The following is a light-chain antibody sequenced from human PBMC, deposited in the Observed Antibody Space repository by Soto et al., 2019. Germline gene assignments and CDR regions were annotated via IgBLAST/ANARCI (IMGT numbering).Light chain of an antibody. CDR3: QHYNSYSEA. CDR2: KAS. J-gene: IGKJ1*01. CDR1: QSINRF. V-gene: IGKV1-5*03. Sequence: DIEMTQSRSSLSSSVGDIFTITCRASQSINRFLNWYQQKPGKAPKLLIYKASTLKSGVPSRFSGSGSGTEFTLTISSLQPDDFATYYCQHYNSYSEAFGQGTKVDIK.